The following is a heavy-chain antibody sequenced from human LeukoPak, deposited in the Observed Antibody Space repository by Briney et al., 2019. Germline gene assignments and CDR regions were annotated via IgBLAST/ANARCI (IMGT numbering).Heavy chain of an antibody. CDR3: ARESTPEPIVVVPAAMGY. CDR1: GYTFTNYG. CDR2: ISAYNGNT. Sequence: GASVKVSCKASGYTFTNYGISWVRQAPGQGLEWMGWISAYNGNTNYAQKLQGRVTMTTDTSTSTAYMELRSLRSDDTAVYYCARESTPEPIVVVPAAMGYWGQGTLVTVSS. V-gene: IGHV1-18*04. D-gene: IGHD2-2*01. J-gene: IGHJ4*02.